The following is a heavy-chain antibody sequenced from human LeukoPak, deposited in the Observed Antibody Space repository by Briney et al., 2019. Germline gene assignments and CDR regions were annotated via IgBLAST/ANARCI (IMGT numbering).Heavy chain of an antibody. CDR2: IYYSGST. CDR3: ARDSLYDSSGYYYVGYFQH. V-gene: IGHV4-61*01. J-gene: IGHJ1*01. Sequence: SETLSLTCTVSGGSVSSGSYYWSWIRQPPGKGLEWIGYIYYSGSTNYNPSLKSRVTISVDTSKNQFSLKLSSVTAADAAVHYCARDSLYDSSGYYYVGYFQHWGQGTLVTVSS. CDR1: GGSVSSGSYY. D-gene: IGHD3-22*01.